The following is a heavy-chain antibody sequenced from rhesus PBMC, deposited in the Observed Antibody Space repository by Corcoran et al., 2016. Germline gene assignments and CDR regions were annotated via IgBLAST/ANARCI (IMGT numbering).Heavy chain of an antibody. Sequence: QVQLQESGPGLVKPSETLSLTCAVSGGSISSGYYYWSWIRQPPGKGLEWIGYIIYSGSTSYNPSLKSRVTISRDTSKNQFSLKLSSVTAADTAVYYCASGLSSGWSLDYWGQGVLVTVSS. D-gene: IGHD6S26*01. CDR3: ASGLSSGWSLDY. CDR1: GGSISSGYYY. V-gene: IGHV4-122*02. J-gene: IGHJ4*01. CDR2: IIYSGST.